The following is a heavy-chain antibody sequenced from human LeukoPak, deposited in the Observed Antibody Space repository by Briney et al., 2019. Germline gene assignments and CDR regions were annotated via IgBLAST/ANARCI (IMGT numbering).Heavy chain of an antibody. D-gene: IGHD5-18*01. J-gene: IGHJ6*03. V-gene: IGHV3-11*04. CDR1: GFTFSDYY. CDR2: ISSSGSTI. Sequence: PGGSLRLSCAASGFTFSDYYMSWIRQAPGKGLEWVSYISSSGSTIYYADSVKGRFTISRDNAKNTLYLQMNSLRAEDTAVYYCARGEAYSYGPYYYYYYMDVWGKGTTVTVSS. CDR3: ARGEAYSYGPYYYYYYMDV.